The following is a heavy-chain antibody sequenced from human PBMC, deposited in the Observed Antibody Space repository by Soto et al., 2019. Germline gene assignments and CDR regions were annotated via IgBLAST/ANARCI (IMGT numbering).Heavy chain of an antibody. J-gene: IGHJ6*03. CDR1: GFTFSSYD. CDR3: ARGIYDFWSGPKEYYMDV. CDR2: IGTAGDT. Sequence: GESLKISCAASGFTFSSYDMHWVRQATGKGLEWVSAIGTAGDTYYPGSVKGRFTISRENAKNSLYLQMNSLRAGDTAVYYCARGIYDFWSGPKEYYMDVWGKGTTVTAP. V-gene: IGHV3-13*01. D-gene: IGHD3-3*01.